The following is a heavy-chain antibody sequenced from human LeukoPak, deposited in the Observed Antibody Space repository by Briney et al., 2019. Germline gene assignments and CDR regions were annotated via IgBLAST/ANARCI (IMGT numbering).Heavy chain of an antibody. V-gene: IGHV1-2*02. Sequence: ASVKVSCKASGYTFTDYYMHWVRQAPGQGLEWMGWINPNSGGTNYAQKFRGRVTMTRDTSISTANMELSRLRSDDTAVYYCARKYYYDGSGYQGGPLLWGQGTLVTVSS. CDR1: GYTFTDYY. CDR2: INPNSGGT. CDR3: ARKYYYDGSGYQGGPLL. J-gene: IGHJ4*02. D-gene: IGHD3-22*01.